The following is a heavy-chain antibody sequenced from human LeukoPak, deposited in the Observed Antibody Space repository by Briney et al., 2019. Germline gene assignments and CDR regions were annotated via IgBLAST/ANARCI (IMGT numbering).Heavy chain of an antibody. CDR2: IIPIFGTA. CDR3: ARGCSYGYPLDY. Sequence: SVKVSCKASGGTFSSYAISWVRQAPGQGLGWMGGIIPIFGTANYAQKFQGRVTITADKSTSTAYMELSSLRSEDTAVYYCARGCSYGYPLDYWGQGTLVTVSS. D-gene: IGHD5-18*01. CDR1: GGTFSSYA. J-gene: IGHJ4*02. V-gene: IGHV1-69*06.